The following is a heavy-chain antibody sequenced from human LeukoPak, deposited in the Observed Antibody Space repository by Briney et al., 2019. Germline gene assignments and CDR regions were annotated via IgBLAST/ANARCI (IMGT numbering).Heavy chain of an antibody. Sequence: SETLSLTCTVSGGSISSYYWSWIRQPPGKGLEWIGYIYYSGSTNYNPSPKSRVTISVDTSKNQFSLKLSSVTAADTAVYYCARQVTTGHYFDYWGQGTLVTVSS. J-gene: IGHJ4*02. D-gene: IGHD2-21*02. CDR1: GGSISSYY. V-gene: IGHV4-59*08. CDR2: IYYSGST. CDR3: ARQVTTGHYFDY.